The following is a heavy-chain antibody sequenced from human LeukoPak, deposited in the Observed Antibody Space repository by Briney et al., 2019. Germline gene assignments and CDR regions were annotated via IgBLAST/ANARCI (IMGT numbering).Heavy chain of an antibody. V-gene: IGHV4-31*03. D-gene: IGHD5/OR15-5a*01. CDR3: ARGGLYAFHF. Sequence: RPSETLSLTCTVSGGTISGGGYYWIWIRQQPGKGLEWIGYIYSTGNTYYNPSLKSRVTMSAVTSKNQFSPRLTSVTAADTAVYYCARGGLYAFHFWGQGTLVTVSS. J-gene: IGHJ4*02. CDR2: IYSTGNT. CDR1: GGTISGGGYY.